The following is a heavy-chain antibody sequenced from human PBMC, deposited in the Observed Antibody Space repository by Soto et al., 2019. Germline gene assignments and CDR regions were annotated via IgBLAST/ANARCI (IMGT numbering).Heavy chain of an antibody. CDR2: ISSSSSYI. CDR1: GFTFSSYS. D-gene: IGHD6-13*01. V-gene: IGHV3-21*01. J-gene: IGHJ6*03. CDR3: ARPQRTVRIAAAGTLAGGTPTYYYMDV. Sequence: PGGSLRLSCAASGFTFSSYSMNWGRQAPGKGLEWVSSISSSSSYIYYADSVKGRFTISRDNAKHSLYLQMNSLRAEDTAVYYWARPQRTVRIAAAGTLAGGTPTYYYMDVWGKGTTVTVSS.